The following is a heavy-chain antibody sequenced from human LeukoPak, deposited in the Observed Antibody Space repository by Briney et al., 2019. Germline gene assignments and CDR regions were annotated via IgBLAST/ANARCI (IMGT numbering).Heavy chain of an antibody. V-gene: IGHV1-18*01. J-gene: IGHJ6*03. CDR1: GYTFTSYG. CDR3: ARVARYDFDWLLTYYYYYMDV. D-gene: IGHD3-9*01. CDR2: ISAYNGNT. Sequence: ASVKVSCKASGYTFTSYGISWVRQAPGQGLEWMGWISAYNGNTNYAQELQGRVTMTTDTSTSTAYMELRSLRSDDTAVYYCARVARYDFDWLLTYYYYYMDVWGKGTTVTISS.